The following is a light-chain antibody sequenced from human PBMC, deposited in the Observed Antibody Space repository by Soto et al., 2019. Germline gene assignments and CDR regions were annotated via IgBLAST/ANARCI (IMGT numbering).Light chain of an antibody. CDR1: QTVGSN. V-gene: IGKV3-15*01. CDR2: GAS. J-gene: IGKJ1*01. CDR3: QQYNNWPRT. Sequence: EIVMTQSPATLSVSPGERATLSCRASQTVGSNLAWYQQKPGQVPRHLIYGASTRATGIPARFSGSGSGTEFTLTISSLQPEDFAVYYCQQYNNWPRTFGQGTKLELK.